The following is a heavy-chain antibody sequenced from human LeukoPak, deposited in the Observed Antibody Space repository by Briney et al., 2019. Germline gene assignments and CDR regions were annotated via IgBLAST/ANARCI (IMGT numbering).Heavy chain of an antibody. J-gene: IGHJ4*02. D-gene: IGHD1-1*01. V-gene: IGHV1-69*05. CDR3: ATGRPGSLLDY. Sequence: SVKVSCKASGGTFSSYAISWVRHAPGQGLEWMGGIIPIFGTANYAQKFQGRVTITTDESTSTAYMELSSLRSEDTAVYFCATGRPGSLLDYWGQGTVVTVSS. CDR2: IIPIFGTA. CDR1: GGTFSSYA.